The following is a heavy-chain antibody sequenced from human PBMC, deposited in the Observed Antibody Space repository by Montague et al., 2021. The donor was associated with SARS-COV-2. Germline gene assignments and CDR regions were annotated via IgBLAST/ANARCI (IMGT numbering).Heavy chain of an antibody. V-gene: IGHV3-23*01. D-gene: IGHD6-13*01. CDR1: GFTFSRQG. CDR2: IDGNGGGI. J-gene: IGHJ6*02. CDR3: AKEVATAGPWYYGLDV. Sequence: SLRLSWSASGFTFSRQGMNWVRQAPGKGLEWVSVIDGNGGGIFYADSVKGRFTISRDNSKNTLYLQLNSLRGDDTAVYYCAKEVATAGPWYYGLDVWGQGTTVTVSS.